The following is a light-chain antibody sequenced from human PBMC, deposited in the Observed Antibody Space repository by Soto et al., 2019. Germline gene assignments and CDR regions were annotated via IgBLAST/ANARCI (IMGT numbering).Light chain of an antibody. V-gene: IGLV2-14*03. J-gene: IGLJ1*01. CDR3: ASYTSTAAYV. Sequence: QSALTQPASVSGSPGQSITISCTGTSSDVGGYDYVSWYQQHPGKAPKLMIYGVNNRPSGVSNRFSGSKSGNTASLTISGLQFEDEADYYCASYTSTAAYVIGTGPKLTVL. CDR1: SSDVGGYDY. CDR2: GVN.